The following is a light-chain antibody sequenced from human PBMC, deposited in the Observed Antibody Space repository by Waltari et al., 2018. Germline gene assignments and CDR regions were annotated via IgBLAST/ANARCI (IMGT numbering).Light chain of an antibody. J-gene: IGKJ4*01. CDR3: QQTSSWPLT. CDR1: QSVSIN. V-gene: IGKV3-11*01. Sequence: EIVLTQSPATLSWSTGQRATLSCRASQSVSINLGWYQQKLGQPPRLHIYDASNRATGIPARFSASGSGTDFTLTISSLEPEDFAVYFCQQTSSWPLTFGGGTKVEIK. CDR2: DAS.